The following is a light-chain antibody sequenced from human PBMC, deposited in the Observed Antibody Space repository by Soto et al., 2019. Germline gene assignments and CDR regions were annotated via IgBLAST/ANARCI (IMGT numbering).Light chain of an antibody. J-gene: IGKJ1*01. CDR2: GAS. CDR3: QQYSRSLWT. CDR1: QSVSSRY. Sequence: EIVLTQSPGTLSLSPGERATLSCRASQSVSSRYLGWYQQKPGQAPRLLIFGASSRATGIPDRFSGSGSGTDFTLTISRLEPEDFAVYYCQQYSRSLWTFGQGTKVHIK. V-gene: IGKV3-20*01.